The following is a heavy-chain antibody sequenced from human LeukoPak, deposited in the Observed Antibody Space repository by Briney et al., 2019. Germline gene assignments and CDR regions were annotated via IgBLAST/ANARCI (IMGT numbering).Heavy chain of an antibody. CDR2: ITSDGTTT. J-gene: IGHJ4*02. CDR1: GFTFSSYG. V-gene: IGHV3-74*01. Sequence: GRSLRLSCAASGFTFSSYGMHWVRQAPGKGLVWVSRITSDGTTTRYADSVKGRFTISRDNAKNTLYLQMNSLRAEDTAVYYCVREYPASFDYWGQGTLVTVSS. CDR3: VREYPASFDY.